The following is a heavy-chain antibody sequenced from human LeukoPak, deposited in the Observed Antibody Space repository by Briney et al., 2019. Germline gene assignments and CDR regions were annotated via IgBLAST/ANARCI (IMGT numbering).Heavy chain of an antibody. J-gene: IGHJ6*02. CDR2: TNSYASDT. Sequence: GGSLRLSCEASGFTFSAYWMHWVRQAPGKGLVWVSRTNSYASDTTYADSVKGRFTISRDNAKNTLYLEMKSLRVEDTAVYYCARLGLWGGGLDVWGPGTTVTVSS. CDR1: GFTFSAYW. CDR3: ARLGLWGGGLDV. D-gene: IGHD3-16*01. V-gene: IGHV3-74*03.